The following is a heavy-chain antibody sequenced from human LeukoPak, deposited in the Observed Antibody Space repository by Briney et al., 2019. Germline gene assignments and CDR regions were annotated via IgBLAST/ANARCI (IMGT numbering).Heavy chain of an antibody. V-gene: IGHV3-48*01. CDR3: ARALYSSGWYNDGY. Sequence: GGSLRLSCAGSGFTFSSYGMNWIRRAPGKGLEWISYMNSDSSTIYHADSVRGRFPISRDNAKNSPFLQMNSLRAEDTAVYYCARALYSSGWYNDGYWGQGTLVTVSS. D-gene: IGHD6-19*01. CDR2: MNSDSSTI. J-gene: IGHJ4*02. CDR1: GFTFSSYG.